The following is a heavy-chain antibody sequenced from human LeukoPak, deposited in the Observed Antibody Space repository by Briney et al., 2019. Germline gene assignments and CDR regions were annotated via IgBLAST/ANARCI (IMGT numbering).Heavy chain of an antibody. D-gene: IGHD3-16*01. V-gene: IGHV4-31*03. Sequence: SETLSLTCTVSGGSISSSGYYWSWIRQHPGKGLEWIGYIYYSGSTYYNPSLKSRVTISVDTSKNQFSLKLSSVTAADTAVYYCARSTLRGSDYWGQGTLVSVSS. J-gene: IGHJ4*02. CDR2: IYYSGST. CDR1: GGSISSSGYY. CDR3: ARSTLRGSDY.